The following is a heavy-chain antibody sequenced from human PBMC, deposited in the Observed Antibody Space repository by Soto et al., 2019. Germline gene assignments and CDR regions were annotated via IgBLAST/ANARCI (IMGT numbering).Heavy chain of an antibody. D-gene: IGHD3-10*01. Sequence: SETLSLTCTVSGDSISSSYWSWIRQSPGKGLEWIGYIYYSGSTYYNPSLKSRVTISVDTSKNQFSLKLSSVTAADTAVYYCAVGGSGSPDYYGMDVWGQGTTVTVSS. J-gene: IGHJ6*02. CDR2: IYYSGST. CDR3: AVGGSGSPDYYGMDV. CDR1: GDSISSSY. V-gene: IGHV4-59*04.